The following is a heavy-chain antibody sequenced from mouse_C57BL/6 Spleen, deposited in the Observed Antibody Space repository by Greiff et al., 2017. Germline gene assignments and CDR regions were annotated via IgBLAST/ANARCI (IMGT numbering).Heavy chain of an antibody. CDR3: ARDGNYGGAMDY. J-gene: IGHJ4*01. D-gene: IGHD2-1*01. Sequence: QVQLQQSGAELVKPGASVKMSCKASGYTFTSYWITWVKQRPGQGLEWIGDIYPGSGSTNYNEKFKSKATLTVDTSSSTAYMQLSSLTSEDSAVYYCARDGNYGGAMDYWGQGTSVTVSS. V-gene: IGHV1-55*01. CDR1: GYTFTSYW. CDR2: IYPGSGST.